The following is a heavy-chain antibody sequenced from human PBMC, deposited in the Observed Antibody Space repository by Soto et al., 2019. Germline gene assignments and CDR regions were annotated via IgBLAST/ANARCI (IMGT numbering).Heavy chain of an antibody. CDR2: INHSGST. CDR1: GGYCSGYY. J-gene: IGHJ6*01. V-gene: IGHV4-34*01. D-gene: IGHD1-1*01. Sequence: SETMSLTWAVGGGYCSGYYWCWIRKPPGKGLEWIGEINHSGSTNYNPSLKSRVTISVDTSKNQFSLKLSSGTAADTALYYCARVSPTTSLYGLDISDQATFLTVSS. CDR3: ARVSPTTSLYGLDI.